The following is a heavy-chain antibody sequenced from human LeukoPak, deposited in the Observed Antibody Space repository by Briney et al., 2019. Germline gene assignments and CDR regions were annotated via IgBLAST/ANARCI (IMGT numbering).Heavy chain of an antibody. V-gene: IGHV1-69*06. CDR3: ACQIEVGATHRGYHYYMDV. D-gene: IGHD1-26*01. J-gene: IGHJ6*03. Sequence: SVKVSCKAFGGTFSSYAISWVRQAPGQGLEWMGGIIPMFGTANYAQKFQGRVTITADKSTSTAYMELNSLRYEDTAVYFCACQIEVGATHRGYHYYMDVWGKGTTVTVSS. CDR1: GGTFSSYA. CDR2: IIPMFGTA.